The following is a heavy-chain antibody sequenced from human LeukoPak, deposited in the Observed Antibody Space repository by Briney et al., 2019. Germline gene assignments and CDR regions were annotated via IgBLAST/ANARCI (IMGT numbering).Heavy chain of an antibody. Sequence: GESLQISCQGSGYSFTSYWIGWVRQLPGKGLEWMGIIYPGDSDTRYSPSFQGQVTISADKSISTAYLQWSSLKASDTAMYYCARQGYGKYNWFDPWGQGTLVTVSS. CDR2: IYPGDSDT. V-gene: IGHV5-51*01. CDR1: GYSFTSYW. D-gene: IGHD5-18*01. CDR3: ARQGYGKYNWFDP. J-gene: IGHJ5*02.